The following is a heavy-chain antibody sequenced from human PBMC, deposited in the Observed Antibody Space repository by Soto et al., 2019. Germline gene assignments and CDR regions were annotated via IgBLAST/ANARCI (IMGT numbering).Heavy chain of an antibody. Sequence: PSETLSLTCAVSGYSTNSGGYYWSWIRQPQGKGLEWIGYIFHNGGTYYNPSLESRVTISVDRSKNQFSLKVSAVTAADTALYYCARLDGYNSFDFWGQGTLVTVSS. V-gene: IGHV4-30-2*01. CDR3: ARLDGYNSFDF. CDR1: GYSTNSGGYY. J-gene: IGHJ4*02. CDR2: IFHNGGT. D-gene: IGHD5-12*01.